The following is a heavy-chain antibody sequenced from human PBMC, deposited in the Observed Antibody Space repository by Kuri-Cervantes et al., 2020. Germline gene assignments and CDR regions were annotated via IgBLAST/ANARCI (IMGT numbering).Heavy chain of an antibody. D-gene: IGHD2-2*01. J-gene: IGHJ4*02. CDR3: ARAGAGDCSSTSCIDY. CDR1: GGSVSSGSYY. V-gene: IGHV4-61*01. Sequence: ESLKISCTVSGGSVSSGSYYWSWIRQPPGKGLEWIGYIYYSGSTNYNPSLKSRVTISVDTSKNQFSLKLSSVTAADTAVYYCARAGAGDCSSTSCIDYWGQGTLVTVSS. CDR2: IYYSGST.